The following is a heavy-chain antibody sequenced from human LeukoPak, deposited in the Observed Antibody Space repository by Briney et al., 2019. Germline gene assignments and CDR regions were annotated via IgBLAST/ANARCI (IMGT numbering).Heavy chain of an antibody. J-gene: IGHJ4*02. CDR1: GYTFTGYY. V-gene: IGHV1-2*02. CDR3: ARDALEYSSSFDY. Sequence: GASVKVSCKASGYTFTGYYMHWVRQAPGQGLEWMGWINPNSGGTNYAQKFQGRVTMTRDTSISTAYMELSRLRSDDTAVYYCARDALEYSSSFDYWGQGTLVTVSS. D-gene: IGHD6-6*01. CDR2: INPNSGGT.